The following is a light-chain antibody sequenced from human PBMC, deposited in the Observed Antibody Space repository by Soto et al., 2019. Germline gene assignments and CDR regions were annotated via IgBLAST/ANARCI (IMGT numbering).Light chain of an antibody. CDR1: QSVSSSY. CDR2: GAS. Sequence: IVLTQSPGTLSLSTGERATLSCRASQSVSSSYLAWYQQKPGQAPRLLIYGASSRATGIPDRFSGSGSGTDFTLTISRLEPEDFAVYYCQLYGSSPWTSGHGTKA. J-gene: IGKJ1*01. CDR3: QLYGSSPWT. V-gene: IGKV3-20*01.